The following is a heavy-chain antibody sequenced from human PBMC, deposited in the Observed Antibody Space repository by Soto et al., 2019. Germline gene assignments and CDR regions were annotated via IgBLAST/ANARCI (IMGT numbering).Heavy chain of an antibody. D-gene: IGHD2-2*01. V-gene: IGHV3-23*01. J-gene: IGHJ6*02. Sequence: LRLSCTASGFTFRNYGLNWVRQAPGKGLEWVAAISGSGLTKAYADSVKGRFTISRDNSKNTLFLQMNDLRAEDTALYYCAKDENXVVEPAARRPHYYAMDVWGQGTTVTVSS. CDR1: GFTFRNYG. CDR2: ISGSGLTK. CDR3: AKDENXVVEPAARRPHYYAMDV.